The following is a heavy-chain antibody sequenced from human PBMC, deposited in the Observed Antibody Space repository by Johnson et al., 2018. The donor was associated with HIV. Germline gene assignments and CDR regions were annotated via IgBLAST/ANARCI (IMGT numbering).Heavy chain of an antibody. CDR3: AREIPYDYVWGSYRPGAFDI. J-gene: IGHJ3*02. CDR1: GFTFSSYL. Sequence: MQLVESGGGLAQPGGSLRLSCAASGFTFSSYLMSWVRQAPGKGLEWVANIKQDGREKYYVDSVKGRFTISRDNAKNSLYLQMNSLRAEDTALYYCAREIPYDYVWGSYRPGAFDIWGQGTMVTVSS. V-gene: IGHV3-7*03. D-gene: IGHD3-16*02. CDR2: IKQDGREK.